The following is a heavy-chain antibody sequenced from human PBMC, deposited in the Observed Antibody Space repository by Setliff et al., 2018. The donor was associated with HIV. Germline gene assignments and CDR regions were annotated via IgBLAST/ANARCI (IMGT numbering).Heavy chain of an antibody. Sequence: LSLTCTVSGGSISSYYWSWIRQPPGKGLEWIGYIYYSGSTNYNPSLKSRVTISVDTSKNQFSLKLSSVTAADTAVYYCARGTNTITLRELYPLFDYWGQGTLVTAPQ. CDR2: IYYSGST. CDR3: ARGTNTITLRELYPLFDY. J-gene: IGHJ4*02. CDR1: GGSISSYY. V-gene: IGHV4-59*01. D-gene: IGHD3-10*01.